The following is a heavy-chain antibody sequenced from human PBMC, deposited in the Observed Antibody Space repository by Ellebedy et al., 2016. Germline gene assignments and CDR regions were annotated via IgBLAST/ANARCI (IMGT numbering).Heavy chain of an antibody. CDR3: ARGVVPYHYYYMNV. D-gene: IGHD2-2*01. CDR2: ISAYNGNT. Sequence: ASVKVSCXASGYTFTSYGISWVRQAPGQGLEWMGWISAYNGNTNYAQKLQGRVTMTTDTSTSTAYMELRSLRSDDTAVYYCARGVVPYHYYYMNVWGKGTTVTVSS. J-gene: IGHJ6*03. CDR1: GYTFTSYG. V-gene: IGHV1-18*01.